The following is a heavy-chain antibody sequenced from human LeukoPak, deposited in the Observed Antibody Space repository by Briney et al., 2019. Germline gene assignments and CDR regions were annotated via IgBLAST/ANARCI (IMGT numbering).Heavy chain of an antibody. J-gene: IGHJ4*02. D-gene: IGHD3-3*01. CDR2: VSGSGGTT. CDR3: AKVSGFWSGYFDYFDY. Sequence: GGSLRLSCAASGFTFTDYAMSWVRQAPGKGLEWVSAVSGSGGTTYYTDSVKGRFTISRDNSKNTLYLQMHSLRAEDTAVYYCAKVSGFWSGYFDYFDYWGQGTLVTVSS. CDR1: GFTFTDYA. V-gene: IGHV3-23*01.